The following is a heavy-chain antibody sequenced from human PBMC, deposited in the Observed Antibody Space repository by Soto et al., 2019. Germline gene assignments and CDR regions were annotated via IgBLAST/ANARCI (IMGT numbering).Heavy chain of an antibody. CDR1: GGSVSSGSYY. Sequence: QVQLQESGPGLVKPSETLSLTCTVSGGSVSSGSYYWSWIRQPPGKGLEWIGYIYYSGSTNYNPSLKSRVTISVDTSKNQFSLKLSSVTAADTAVYYCARVGWELLRFDYWGQGTLVTVSS. CDR2: IYYSGST. D-gene: IGHD1-26*01. CDR3: ARVGWELLRFDY. V-gene: IGHV4-61*01. J-gene: IGHJ4*02.